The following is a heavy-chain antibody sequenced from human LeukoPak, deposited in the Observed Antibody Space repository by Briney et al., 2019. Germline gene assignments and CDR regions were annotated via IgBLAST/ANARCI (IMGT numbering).Heavy chain of an antibody. Sequence: GGSLRLSCTTSGFTFGDYAMTWVRQAPGKGLEWLGFIGSKTSGGTTDYAASVKGRFTISRDDSKSITYLQMNTLKTEDTAIYYCARGAFEYDTSGYYYTFDYWGQGSLVTVSS. CDR2: IGSKTSGGTT. J-gene: IGHJ4*02. CDR1: GFTFGDYA. V-gene: IGHV3-49*04. CDR3: ARGAFEYDTSGYYYTFDY. D-gene: IGHD3-22*01.